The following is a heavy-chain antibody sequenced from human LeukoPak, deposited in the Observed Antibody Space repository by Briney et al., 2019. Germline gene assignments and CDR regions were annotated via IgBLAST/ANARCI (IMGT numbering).Heavy chain of an antibody. Sequence: SETLSLTCTVSGASISSYHWNWIRQPPGKGLEWICYIYYSGTTNYNPSLKSRVTISMDTSRSQFSLNLNSLTAADTAAYYCARDKRGYTDGPTFDYWAREPWSPSPQ. CDR1: GASISSYH. CDR3: ARDKRGYTDGPTFDY. V-gene: IGHV4-59*01. D-gene: IGHD5-18*01. CDR2: IYYSGTT. J-gene: IGHJ4*02.